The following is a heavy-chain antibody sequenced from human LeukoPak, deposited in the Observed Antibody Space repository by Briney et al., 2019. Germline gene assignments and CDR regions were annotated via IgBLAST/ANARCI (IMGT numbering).Heavy chain of an antibody. D-gene: IGHD5-18*01. V-gene: IGHV3-11*01. CDR2: ISSSGSTI. CDR1: GFTFSDYY. Sequence: GGSLRLSCAASGFTFSDYYMSWIRQAPGKGLGWVSYISSSGSTIYYADSVKGRFTISRDNSKNTLYLQVNSLRAEDTAVYYCAKERYSYANGDFDYWGQGTLVTVSS. J-gene: IGHJ4*02. CDR3: AKERYSYANGDFDY.